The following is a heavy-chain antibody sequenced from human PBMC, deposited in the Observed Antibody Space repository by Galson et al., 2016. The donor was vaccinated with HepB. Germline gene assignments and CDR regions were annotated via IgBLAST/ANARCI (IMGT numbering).Heavy chain of an antibody. V-gene: IGHV6-1*01. CDR2: TYYRSEWSN. J-gene: IGHJ4*02. D-gene: IGHD1-26*01. CDR1: GDSVSNTHAG. Sequence: CAISGDSVSNTHAGWNWIRQSPSRGLEWLGRTYYRSEWSNDYAESVKSRMTINGDTTKNQFSLQLDSVTPEDTGIYYCTRVKELWRGFHSWGQGSLVIVSS. CDR3: TRVKELWRGFHS.